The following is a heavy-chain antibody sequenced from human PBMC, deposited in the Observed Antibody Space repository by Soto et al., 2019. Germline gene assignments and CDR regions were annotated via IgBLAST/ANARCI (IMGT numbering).Heavy chain of an antibody. Sequence: KTSETLSLTCSVSGDSISTVDYFWAWIRQPPGQALEYIGYIYKSATTYYNPSFEGRVAISLDTSKSHFSLNVTFVTAADTAVYFCARGRYCLTGRCFPNWFDSWGQGTLVTVSS. J-gene: IGHJ5*01. D-gene: IGHD2-15*01. V-gene: IGHV4-30-4*01. CDR2: IYKSATT. CDR1: GDSISTVDYF. CDR3: ARGRYCLTGRCFPNWFDS.